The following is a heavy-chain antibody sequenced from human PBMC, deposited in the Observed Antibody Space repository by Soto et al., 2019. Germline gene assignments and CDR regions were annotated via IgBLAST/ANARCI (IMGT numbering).Heavy chain of an antibody. Sequence: GASVKVSCTASGYTHTSYDINWVRQATGQGLEWMGWMNPNSGNTGYAQKFQGRVTMTRNTSISTAYMELSSLRSEDTAVYYCARGPQVRYFDWFPRGGAFDIWGQGTMVTVSS. CDR3: ARGPQVRYFDWFPRGGAFDI. D-gene: IGHD3-9*01. J-gene: IGHJ3*02. CDR1: GYTHTSYD. CDR2: MNPNSGNT. V-gene: IGHV1-8*01.